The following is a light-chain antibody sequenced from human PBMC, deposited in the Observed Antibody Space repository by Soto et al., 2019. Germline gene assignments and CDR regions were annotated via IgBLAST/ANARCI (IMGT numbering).Light chain of an antibody. CDR3: AAWDDSLRGHWA. V-gene: IGLV1-47*02. Sequence: QSALAQPPSASGTPGQRVTISCSGSTSNVGSNLASWYQQLPGSAPKLLIFSNDHRPSGVPDRFSGSKSGTSAYLAISGLRSEDEADYYCAAWDDSLRGHWAFGGGTKVTVL. J-gene: IGLJ3*02. CDR1: TSNVGSNL. CDR2: SND.